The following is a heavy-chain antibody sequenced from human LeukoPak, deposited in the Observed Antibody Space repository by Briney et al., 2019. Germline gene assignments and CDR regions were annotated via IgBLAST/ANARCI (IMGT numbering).Heavy chain of an antibody. CDR3: ARGVPHYGNYYYYGMDV. D-gene: IGHD4-17*01. J-gene: IGHJ6*02. V-gene: IGHV4-34*01. CDR2: INHSGST. Sequence: PSETLSLTCAVYGGSFSGYYWSWIRQPSGKGLEWIGEINHSGSTNYNPSLKSRVTISVDTSKNQFSLKLSSVTAADTAVYYCARGVPHYGNYYYYGMDVWGQGTTVTVSS. CDR1: GGSFSGYY.